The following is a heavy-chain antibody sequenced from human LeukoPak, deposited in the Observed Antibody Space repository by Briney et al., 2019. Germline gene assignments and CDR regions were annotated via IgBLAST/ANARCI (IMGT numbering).Heavy chain of an antibody. V-gene: IGHV3-23*01. CDR1: GFTFSSYA. Sequence: GGSLRLSCAASGFTFSSYAMSWVRQAPGKGLEWVSAISGSGGSTYYADSVKGRFTISRDNSKNTLYLRMNSLRAEDTAVYYCAKGRAPDHYYDSSGYYYPHDYWGQGTLVTVSS. J-gene: IGHJ4*02. CDR3: AKGRAPDHYYDSSGYYYPHDY. CDR2: ISGSGGST. D-gene: IGHD3-22*01.